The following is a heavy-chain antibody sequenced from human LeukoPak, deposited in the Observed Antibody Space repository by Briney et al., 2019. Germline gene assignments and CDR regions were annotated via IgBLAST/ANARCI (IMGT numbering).Heavy chain of an antibody. CDR1: GFTFSSYA. Sequence: PGGSLRLSCAASGFTFSSYAMSWVRQAPGKGLEWVSAISGSGGSTYYADSVKGRFTISRDNSKNTLYLQMNSLRAEDTAVYYCAKVTCSSTSCQAYYYYYGMDVWGQGTTVTVSS. CDR2: ISGSGGST. V-gene: IGHV3-23*01. D-gene: IGHD2-2*01. J-gene: IGHJ6*02. CDR3: AKVTCSSTSCQAYYYYYGMDV.